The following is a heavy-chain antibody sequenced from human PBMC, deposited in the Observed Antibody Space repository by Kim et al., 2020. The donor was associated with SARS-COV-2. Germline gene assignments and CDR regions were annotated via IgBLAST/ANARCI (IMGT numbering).Heavy chain of an antibody. J-gene: IGHJ6*02. D-gene: IGHD5-12*01. V-gene: IGHV1-3*01. CDR1: GYTFTTYA. Sequence: ASVKVSCKASGYTFTTYAMHWVRQAPGQRLEWMGWINAGNGNTKYSQNFQGRVTITRDTSASTAYMELSSLRSEDTAVYYCARVLSSGYDHYYYGMDVWGHGTTVTVS. CDR3: ARVLSSGYDHYYYGMDV. CDR2: INAGNGNT.